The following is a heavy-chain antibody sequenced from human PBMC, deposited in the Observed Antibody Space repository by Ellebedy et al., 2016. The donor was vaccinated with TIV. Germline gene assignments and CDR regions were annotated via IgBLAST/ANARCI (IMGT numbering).Heavy chain of an antibody. CDR2: IYYSGST. V-gene: IGHV4-59*01. D-gene: IGHD6-19*01. CDR3: ARASSGWSRGFDY. Sequence: SETLSLTCAVYGESFSGYYWSWIRQPPGKGLEWIGYIYYSGSTNYNPSLKSRVTISVDTSKNLFSLKLSSVTAADTAVYYCARASSGWSRGFDYWGQGTLVTVSS. J-gene: IGHJ4*02. CDR1: GESFSGYY.